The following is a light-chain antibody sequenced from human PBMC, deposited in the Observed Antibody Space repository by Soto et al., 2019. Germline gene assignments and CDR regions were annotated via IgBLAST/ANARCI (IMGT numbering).Light chain of an antibody. CDR2: DVS. Sequence: SVLTQPRSVSGSPGQSVTISCTGTSSDVGGYNYVSWYQHHPGKAPKVMIYDVSKRPSGVPDRFSGSKSGNTASLTISGLQAEDEADYYCCSYAGSYTDVFGTGTKVTVL. CDR3: CSYAGSYTDV. CDR1: SSDVGGYNY. V-gene: IGLV2-11*01. J-gene: IGLJ1*01.